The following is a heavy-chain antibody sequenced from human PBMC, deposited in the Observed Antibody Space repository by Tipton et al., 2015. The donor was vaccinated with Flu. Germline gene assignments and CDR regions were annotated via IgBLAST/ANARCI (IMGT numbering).Heavy chain of an antibody. J-gene: IGHJ4*02. Sequence: QVQLVQSGAEVKKPGASVKVSCKASGYTFTSYYMHWVRQAPGQGLEWMGIINPSGGSTSYAQKFQGRVTMTRDTSTSTVYMELSSLRSEDTAVYYCARIPPGGVYCSSTSCHDYCGQGTLATVSS. CDR1: GYTFTSYY. CDR2: INPSGGST. CDR3: ARIPPGGVYCSSTSCHDY. V-gene: IGHV1-46*01. D-gene: IGHD2-2*01.